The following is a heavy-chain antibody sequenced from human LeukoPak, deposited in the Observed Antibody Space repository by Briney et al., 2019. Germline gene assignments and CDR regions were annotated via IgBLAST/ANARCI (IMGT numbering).Heavy chain of an antibody. CDR2: IYTSGST. Sequence: SEILSLTCTVSGGSISSYYWSWIRQPAGKGLEWIGRIYTSGSTNYNPSLKSRVTISVDTSKNQFSLKLSSVTAADTAVYYCARQGRISMIVVLIEDAFDIWGQGTMVTVSS. CDR3: ARQGRISMIVVLIEDAFDI. J-gene: IGHJ3*02. D-gene: IGHD3-22*01. V-gene: IGHV4-4*07. CDR1: GGSISSYY.